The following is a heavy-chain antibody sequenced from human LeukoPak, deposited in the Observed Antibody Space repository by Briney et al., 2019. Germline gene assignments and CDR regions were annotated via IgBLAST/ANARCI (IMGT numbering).Heavy chain of an antibody. CDR3: ARHQITIFGVVTPRVIDY. CDR2: IYYSGST. D-gene: IGHD3-3*01. Sequence: SETLSLTCTVSGGSISSYYWSWIRQPPGKGLEWIGYIYYSGSTNYNPSLKSRVTISVDTSKNQFSQKLSSVTAADTAVYYCARHQITIFGVVTPRVIDYWGQGTLVTVSS. CDR1: GGSISSYY. V-gene: IGHV4-59*08. J-gene: IGHJ4*02.